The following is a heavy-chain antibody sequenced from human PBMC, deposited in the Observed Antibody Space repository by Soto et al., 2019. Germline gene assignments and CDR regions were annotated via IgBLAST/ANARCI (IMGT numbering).Heavy chain of an antibody. CDR3: ARLVLVPAAHYYYYYGMDV. CDR2: IYYSGST. D-gene: IGHD2-2*01. CDR1: GGSISSYY. V-gene: IGHV4-59*01. J-gene: IGHJ6*02. Sequence: SETLSLTCTVSGGSISSYYWSWIRQPPGKGLEWIGYIYYSGSTNYNPSLKSRVTISVDTSKNQFSLKLSSVTAADTAVYYCARLVLVPAAHYYYYYGMDVWGQGTTVTVSS.